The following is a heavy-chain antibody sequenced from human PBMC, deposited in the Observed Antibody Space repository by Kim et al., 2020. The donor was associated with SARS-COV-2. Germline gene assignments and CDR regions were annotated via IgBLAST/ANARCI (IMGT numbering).Heavy chain of an antibody. D-gene: IGHD3-10*01. CDR3: ARDLSLGRPGGFDY. CDR2: ISRNSDNI. V-gene: IGHV3-21*01. J-gene: IGHJ4*02. CDR1: EFTFSRYS. Sequence: GGSLRLSCAASEFTFSRYSMNWVRQAPGKGLEWVSTISRNSDNIYYADSVEGRFTISRDNDKNSLYLQMNSLRADDTAMYYCARDLSLGRPGGFDYWGQGTLVTVSS.